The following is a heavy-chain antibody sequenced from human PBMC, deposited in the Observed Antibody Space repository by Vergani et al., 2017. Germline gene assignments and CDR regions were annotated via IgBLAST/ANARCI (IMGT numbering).Heavy chain of an antibody. CDR3: ARDRAVVAATRLLVPNYGMDV. V-gene: IGHV4-39*07. J-gene: IGHJ6*02. Sequence: QVQLQESGPGLVKPSETLSLTCTVSGGSISSSSYYWGWIRQPPGKGLEWIGSIYTSGSTNYNPSLKSRVTISVDTSKNQFSLKLSSVTAADTAVYYCARDRAVVAATRLLVPNYGMDVWGQGTTVTVSS. CDR2: IYTSGST. D-gene: IGHD2-15*01. CDR1: GGSISSSSYY.